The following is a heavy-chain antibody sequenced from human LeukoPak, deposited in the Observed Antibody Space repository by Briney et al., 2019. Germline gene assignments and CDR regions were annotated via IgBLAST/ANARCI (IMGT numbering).Heavy chain of an antibody. CDR1: GYTFTGYY. CDR2: INPNSGGT. CDR3: ARGIVLMVSNWFDP. D-gene: IGHD2-8*01. J-gene: IGHJ5*02. V-gene: IGHV1-2*02. Sequence: ASVKVSCKASGYTFTGYYMHWVRQAPGQGLEWMGWINPNSGGTNYAQKFQGRVTMTRDTSISTAYMELSRLRSDDTAVYYCARGIVLMVSNWFDPWAQGTLVTVSS.